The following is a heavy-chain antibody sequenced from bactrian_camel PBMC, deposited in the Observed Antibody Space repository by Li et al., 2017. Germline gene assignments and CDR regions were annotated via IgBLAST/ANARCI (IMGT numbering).Heavy chain of an antibody. Sequence: VQLVESGGGLVQPGGSLRLSCAASGFTFSSYAMSWVRQAPGKGLEWVSAINSGGGSTYYADSVKGRFNIALSNAKNTLYLQMSSLKPEDTAVYYCATATRTSWDSWGQGTQVTVS. D-gene: IGHD5*01. CDR1: GFTFSSYA. V-gene: IGHV3S31*01. CDR2: INSGGGST. CDR3: ATATRTSWDS. J-gene: IGHJ4*01.